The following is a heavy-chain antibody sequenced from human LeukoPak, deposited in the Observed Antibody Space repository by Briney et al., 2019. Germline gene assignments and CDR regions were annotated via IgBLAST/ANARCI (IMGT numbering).Heavy chain of an antibody. CDR2: INLNSRGT. D-gene: IGHD1-26*01. CDR3: ATNSPYSGSYWGGRRAFDI. Sequence: GASVKVSCKASGYTFTDYYMHWVRQAPGQGLEWMGWINLNSRGTNYAQKFQGRVTMTEDTSTDTAYMELSSLRSEDTAVYYCATNSPYSGSYWGGRRAFDIWGQGTMVTVSS. CDR1: GYTFTDYY. V-gene: IGHV1-2*02. J-gene: IGHJ3*02.